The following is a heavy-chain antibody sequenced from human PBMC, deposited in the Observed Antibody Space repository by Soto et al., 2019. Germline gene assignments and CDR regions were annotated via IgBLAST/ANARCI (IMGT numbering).Heavy chain of an antibody. Sequence: GSLRLACAASGFTFSSYWMHWVRQAPGKGLVWVSRINSDGSSTSYADSVKGRFTISRDNAKNTLYLQMNSLRAEDTAVYYCERVGTIVGGFKDPNWYFDLWGRGTLVTVYS. J-gene: IGHJ2*01. CDR2: INSDGSST. D-gene: IGHD3-16*01. CDR1: GFTFSSYW. CDR3: ERVGTIVGGFKDPNWYFDL. V-gene: IGHV3-74*01.